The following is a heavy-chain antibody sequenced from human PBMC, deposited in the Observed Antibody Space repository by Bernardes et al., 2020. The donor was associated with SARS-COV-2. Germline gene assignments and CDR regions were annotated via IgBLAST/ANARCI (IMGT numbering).Heavy chain of an antibody. CDR1: GDSVSSNSAA. V-gene: IGHV6-1*01. Sequence: SQTLSLTCAISGDSVSSNSAAWAWIRQSPSRGLEWLGWTYYKSKWYDGYAVSLRSRITINPESSRNQFSLQLRSVTPEDTAVYYCARARITTVRGVLWEDYGMDVWGQGTTVIVSS. D-gene: IGHD3-10*01. CDR2: TYYKSKWYD. J-gene: IGHJ6*02. CDR3: ARARITTVRGVLWEDYGMDV.